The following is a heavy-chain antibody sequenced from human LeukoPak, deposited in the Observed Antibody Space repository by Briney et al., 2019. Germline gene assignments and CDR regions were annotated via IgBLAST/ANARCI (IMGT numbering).Heavy chain of an antibody. CDR2: IYYSGST. V-gene: IGHV4-31*03. CDR3: ASSFLEGCSSTSCTRWFDP. D-gene: IGHD2-2*01. J-gene: IGHJ5*02. Sequence: SQTLSLTCTVSGGSISSGGYYWSWIRQHPGKGLEWIGYIYYSGSTYYNPSLKSRVTISVDTSKNQFSLKLSSVTAADTAVYYCASSFLEGCSSTSCTRWFDPWGQGTLVTVSS. CDR1: GGSISSGGYY.